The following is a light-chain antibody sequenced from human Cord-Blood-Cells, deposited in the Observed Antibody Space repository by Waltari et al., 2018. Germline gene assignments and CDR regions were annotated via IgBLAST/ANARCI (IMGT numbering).Light chain of an antibody. Sequence: SYVLTQPPPVSVAPGKTARITCGGKNIGSKSVHWYQQKPGQAPVLVIYYDSDRPSGILAGFSCSNTGSTATLTIGRVEAGDEADYYCRVWDSSSDHPVFGGGTKLTVL. J-gene: IGLJ3*02. CDR2: YDS. V-gene: IGLV3-21*04. CDR3: RVWDSSSDHPV. CDR1: NIGSKS.